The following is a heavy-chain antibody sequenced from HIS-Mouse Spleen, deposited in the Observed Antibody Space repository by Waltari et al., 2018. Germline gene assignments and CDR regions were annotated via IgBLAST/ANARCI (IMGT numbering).Heavy chain of an antibody. V-gene: IGHV4-39*07. CDR1: GGSISSSSYY. J-gene: IGHJ2*01. D-gene: IGHD6-13*01. Sequence: QLQLQESGPGLVKPSETLSLTCTGSGGSISSSSYYWGWIRQPPGEGLEWCGSIYYSGSHYYNPALNVRVTITVDTAKNQFSLKLSSVTAADTAVYYCAREIPYSSSWYDWYFDLWGRGTLVTVSS. CDR2: IYYSGSH. CDR3: AREIPYSSSWYDWYFDL.